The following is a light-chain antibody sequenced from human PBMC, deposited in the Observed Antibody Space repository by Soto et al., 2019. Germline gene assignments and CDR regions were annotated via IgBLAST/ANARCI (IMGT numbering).Light chain of an antibody. CDR2: GAS. CDR3: QHYGSSWT. CDR1: QSVGSTY. V-gene: IGKV3-20*01. Sequence: EIVLTQSPGTLSLSPGERATLSCRASQSVGSTYLAWYHQKPGQAPRLLIYGASNRATGIPARFSGSGSGTDFTLTISRLEPEDFAVYYCQHYGSSWTFGQGTKVDIK. J-gene: IGKJ1*01.